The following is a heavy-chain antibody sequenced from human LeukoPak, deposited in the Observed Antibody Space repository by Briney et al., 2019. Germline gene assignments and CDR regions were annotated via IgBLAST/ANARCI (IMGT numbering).Heavy chain of an antibody. CDR2: IYYSGST. V-gene: IGHV4-59*08. CDR1: GGSLSSYY. J-gene: IGHJ4*02. CDR3: ARLGDGYKLDY. Sequence: SETLSLTCTVSGGSLSSYYWSWIRQPPGKGLEWIGYIYYSGSTNYNPSLKSRVTISVDTSKNQFSLKLSSVTAADTAVYYCARLGDGYKLDYWGQGTLVTVSS. D-gene: IGHD5-24*01.